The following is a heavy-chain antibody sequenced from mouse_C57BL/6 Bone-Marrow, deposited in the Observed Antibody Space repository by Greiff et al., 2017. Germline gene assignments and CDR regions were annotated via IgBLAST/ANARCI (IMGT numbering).Heavy chain of an antibody. CDR1: GYTFTSYW. CDR2: IDPSDSET. CDR3: ARTYYSNRYFDV. J-gene: IGHJ1*03. V-gene: IGHV1-52*01. Sequence: QVHVKQPGAELVRPGSSVKLSCKASGYTFTSYWMHWVKQRPIQGLEWIGNIDPSDSETHYNQKFKDKATLTVDKSSSTAYMQLSSLTSEDSAVYYCARTYYSNRYFDVWGTGTTVTVSS. D-gene: IGHD2-5*01.